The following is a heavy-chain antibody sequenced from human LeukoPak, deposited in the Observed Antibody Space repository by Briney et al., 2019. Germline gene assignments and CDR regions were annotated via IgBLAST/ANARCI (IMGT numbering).Heavy chain of an antibody. D-gene: IGHD2-2*02. J-gene: IGHJ4*02. CDR2: ISAYNGNT. CDR1: GYTFTSYG. V-gene: IGHV1-18*01. Sequence: GASVKVSCKASGYTFTSYGISWVRQAPGQGLEWMGRISAYNGNTNYAQKLQGRVTMTTDTSTSTAYMELRSLRSDDTAVYYCARDIVVPAAIVPLRYSGYVSNLDYWGQGTLVTVSS. CDR3: ARDIVVPAAIVPLRYSGYVSNLDY.